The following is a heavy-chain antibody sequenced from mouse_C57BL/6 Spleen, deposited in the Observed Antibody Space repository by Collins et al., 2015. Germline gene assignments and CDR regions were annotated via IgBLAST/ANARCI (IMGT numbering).Heavy chain of an antibody. J-gene: IGHJ2*01. V-gene: IGHV1-81*01. CDR1: GYTFTSYG. Sequence: QVQLQQSGAELARPGASVKLSCKASGYTFTSYGISWVKQRTGQGLEWIGEIYPRSGNTYYNEKFKGKATLTADKSSSAAYMELRSLTSEDSAVYFCARDDGYFYFDYWGQGTTLTVSS. CDR2: IYPRSGNT. CDR3: ARDDGYFYFDY. D-gene: IGHD2-3*01.